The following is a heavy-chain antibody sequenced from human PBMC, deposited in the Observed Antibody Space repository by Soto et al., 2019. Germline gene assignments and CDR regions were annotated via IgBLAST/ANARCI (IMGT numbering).Heavy chain of an antibody. Sequence: QVQLQQWGAGLLKTSETLSLTCAVYGGSFSGYYWTWIRQTPGKGLEWIGEINHSGTTKYNPSLKSQVTISIDTSKNQFSLNLTSVTAADTAVYYCARDYRYANSWAFGHYFDYWGRGTLVTVSS. J-gene: IGHJ4*02. V-gene: IGHV4-34*01. CDR2: INHSGTT. CDR1: GGSFSGYY. D-gene: IGHD6-13*01. CDR3: ARDYRYANSWAFGHYFDY.